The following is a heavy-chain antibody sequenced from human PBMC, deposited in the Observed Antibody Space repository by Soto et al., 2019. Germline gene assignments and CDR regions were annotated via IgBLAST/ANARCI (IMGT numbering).Heavy chain of an antibody. CDR1: GYTFTSYG. J-gene: IGHJ5*02. CDR2: ISAYNGNT. CDR3: ARAPRITGTTPAYNWFDP. Sequence: ASVKVSCKASGYTFTSYGISWVRQAPGQGLEWMGWISAYNGNTNYAQKLQGRATMTTDTSTSTAYMELRSLRSDDTAVYYCARAPRITGTTPAYNWFDPWGQGTLVTVSS. V-gene: IGHV1-18*01. D-gene: IGHD1-7*01.